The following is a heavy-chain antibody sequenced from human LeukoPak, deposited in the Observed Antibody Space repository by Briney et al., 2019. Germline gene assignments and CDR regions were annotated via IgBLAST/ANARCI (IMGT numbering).Heavy chain of an antibody. CDR3: ARDHEAGVGWLDP. CDR1: GFSVSGNY. V-gene: IGHV3-53*04. D-gene: IGHD1-26*01. Sequence: GGSLRLSCAATGFSVSGNYMTWVRQAPGKGLEWVSVLYSGGDTYYADFVKGRFTISRHDSKNTLYLQMNRLRLDDTAVYYCARDHEAGVGWLDPWGQGTLVTVFS. J-gene: IGHJ5*02. CDR2: LYSGGDT.